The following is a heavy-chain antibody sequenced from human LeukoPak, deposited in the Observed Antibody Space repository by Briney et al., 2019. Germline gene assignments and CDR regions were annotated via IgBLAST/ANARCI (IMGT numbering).Heavy chain of an antibody. CDR1: GFTFSNYD. J-gene: IGHJ3*02. D-gene: IGHD3-3*01. V-gene: IGHV3-23*01. CDR2: ISASGIHI. Sequence: GGSLRLSCAVSGFTFSNYDMNWVRQAPGKGPEWVTTISASGIHIYYADSAKGRFTISRDNSKNTLYLQMNSLRAEDTAVYYCAKFLGKSWGNQNAFDIWGQGTMVTVSS. CDR3: AKFLGKSWGNQNAFDI.